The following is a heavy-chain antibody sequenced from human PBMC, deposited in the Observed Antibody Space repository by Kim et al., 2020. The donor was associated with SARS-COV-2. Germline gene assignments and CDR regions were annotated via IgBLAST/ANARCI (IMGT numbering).Heavy chain of an antibody. V-gene: IGHV5-10-1*01. D-gene: IGHD2-15*01. J-gene: IGHJ6*02. CDR3: ARLIKPTPRTLKWDCSGGSCYSYYYYGMDV. Sequence: GESLKISCKGSGYSFTSYWISWVRQMPGKGLEWMGRIDPSDSYTNYSPSFQGHVTISADKSISTAYLQWSSLKASDTAMYYCARLIKPTPRTLKWDCSGGSCYSYYYYGMDVWGQGTTVTVSS. CDR2: IDPSDSYT. CDR1: GYSFTSYW.